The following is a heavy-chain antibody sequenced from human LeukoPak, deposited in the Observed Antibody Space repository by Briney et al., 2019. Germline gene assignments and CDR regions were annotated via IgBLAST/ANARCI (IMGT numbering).Heavy chain of an antibody. D-gene: IGHD2-2*01. CDR2: ISSSSSYI. V-gene: IGHV3-21*01. Sequence: GGSLRLSCAASGFTFSSYSMNWVRQAPGKGLEWVSSISSSSSYIYYADSVKGRFTISRDNAKNSLYLQMNGLRAEDTAVYYCARSCSSTSCLDYWGQGTLVTVSS. CDR3: ARSCSSTSCLDY. CDR1: GFTFSSYS. J-gene: IGHJ4*02.